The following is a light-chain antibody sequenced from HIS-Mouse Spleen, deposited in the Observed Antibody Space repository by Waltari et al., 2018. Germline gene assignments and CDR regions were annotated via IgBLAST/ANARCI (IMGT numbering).Light chain of an antibody. J-gene: IGLJ3*02. CDR1: SSHVGRYNL. CDR3: CSYAGSSTWV. V-gene: IGLV2-23*01. Sequence: QSALTQPASVSGSPGQSITISCPGTSSHVGRYNLVSWYQQHQGKAPKLMIYEGSKRPSGVSNRFSGSKSGNTASLTISGLQAEDEADYYCCSYAGSSTWVFGGGTKLTVL. CDR2: EGS.